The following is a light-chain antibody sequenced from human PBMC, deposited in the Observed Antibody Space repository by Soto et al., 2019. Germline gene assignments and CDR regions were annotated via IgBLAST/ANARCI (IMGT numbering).Light chain of an antibody. Sequence: EIVMTQSPATLSVSPGERATLSCRASQSFDSNLAWYQQKPCQAPRLLIFGASTRASGVPARFSGSGSGTEFTLTISSLQSEDFAVYYCQQYNDWPSMYTFGQGTKLEMK. CDR3: QQYNDWPSMYT. CDR1: QSFDSN. J-gene: IGKJ2*01. CDR2: GAS. V-gene: IGKV3-15*01.